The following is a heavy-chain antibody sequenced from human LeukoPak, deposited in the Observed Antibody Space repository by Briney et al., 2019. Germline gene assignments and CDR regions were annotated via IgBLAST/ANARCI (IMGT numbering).Heavy chain of an antibody. Sequence: PGGSLRLSCGASGFTFSTYGMSWVRQAPGKGLEWVSGIIGSGGITSYADSVKGRFTISRDNSKNTLHLQMNSLRVGDTAVYYCAKVGEGGYDLDCWGQGTLVTVSS. CDR3: AKVGEGGYDLDC. J-gene: IGHJ4*02. V-gene: IGHV3-23*01. D-gene: IGHD5-12*01. CDR2: IIGSGGIT. CDR1: GFTFSTYG.